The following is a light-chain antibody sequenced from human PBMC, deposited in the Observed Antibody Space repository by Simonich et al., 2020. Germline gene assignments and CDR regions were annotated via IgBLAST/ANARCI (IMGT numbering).Light chain of an antibody. CDR1: QSVLYSSNHKNY. V-gene: IGKV4-1*01. Sequence: DIVMTQSPDSLAVSLGERATINCKSSQSVLYSSNHKNYLAWYQQKPRQPPKMLIYWASTREAGVPDRFSGSGSGTDFTLTISSLQAEDVAVYYCQEYYSTPWTFGQGTKVEIK. CDR3: QEYYSTPWT. J-gene: IGKJ1*01. CDR2: WAS.